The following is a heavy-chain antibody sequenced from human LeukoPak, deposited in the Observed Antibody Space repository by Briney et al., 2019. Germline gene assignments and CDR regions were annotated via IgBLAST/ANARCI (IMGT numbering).Heavy chain of an antibody. CDR3: ARDHWNYPIDY. V-gene: IGHV1-18*01. J-gene: IGHJ4*02. Sequence: ASVEVSCKASGYTFTSYGISWVRQAPGQGLEWMGWISAYNGNTNYAQKLQGRVTMTTDTSTSTAYMELRSLRPDDTAVYYCARDHWNYPIDYWGQGTLVTVSS. CDR2: ISAYNGNT. D-gene: IGHD1-7*01. CDR1: GYTFTSYG.